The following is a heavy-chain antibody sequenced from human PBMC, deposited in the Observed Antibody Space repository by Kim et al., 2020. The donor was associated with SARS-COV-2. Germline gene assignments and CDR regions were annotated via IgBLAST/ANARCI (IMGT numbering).Heavy chain of an antibody. D-gene: IGHD3-16*02. Sequence: ASVKVSCKASGYTFTIYGISWVRQAPGQGLEWMGWISAYNGNTNYSQKFQGRVTMTTDTSTSAAYMEQRSLRSDDTAVYYCAIMITFGGVIVPAHFDYWGQGTLVTVSS. CDR2: ISAYNGNT. CDR3: AIMITFGGVIVPAHFDY. CDR1: GYTFTIYG. J-gene: IGHJ4*02. V-gene: IGHV1-18*01.